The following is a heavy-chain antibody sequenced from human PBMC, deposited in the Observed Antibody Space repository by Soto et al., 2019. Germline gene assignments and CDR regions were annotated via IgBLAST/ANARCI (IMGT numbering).Heavy chain of an antibody. CDR1: GFTFSSYG. CDR3: ARDEGGYYYGMDV. Sequence: QVQLVESGGGVVQPGRSLRLSCAASGFTFSSYGMHWVRQAPGKGLEWVAVIWYDGSNKYYADSVKGRFTISRDNSKNTLYLQMNSPRAEDTAVYYCARDEGGYYYGMDVWGQGTTVTVSS. CDR2: IWYDGSNK. J-gene: IGHJ6*02. V-gene: IGHV3-33*01.